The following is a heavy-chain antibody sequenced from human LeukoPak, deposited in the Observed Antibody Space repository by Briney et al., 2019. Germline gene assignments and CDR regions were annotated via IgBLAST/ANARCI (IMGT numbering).Heavy chain of an antibody. CDR3: AREYSSGWYRTPEFDY. V-gene: IGHV1-2*06. Sequence: ASVKVSCKASGYTFTGYYMHWVRQAPGQGLEWMGRINPNSGGTNYAQKFQGRVTMTRDTSISTAYMELSGLRSDDTAVYYCAREYSSGWYRTPEFDYWGQGTLVTVSS. CDR2: INPNSGGT. J-gene: IGHJ4*02. CDR1: GYTFTGYY. D-gene: IGHD6-19*01.